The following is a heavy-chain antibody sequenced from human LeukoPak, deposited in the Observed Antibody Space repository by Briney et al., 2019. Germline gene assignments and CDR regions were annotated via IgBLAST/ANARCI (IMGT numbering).Heavy chain of an antibody. Sequence: SETLSLTCTVSGGSISSYYWSWIRQPPGKGLEWIGYIYYSGSTYYNPPLKSRVTISVDTSKNQFSLKLSSVTAADTAVYYCARDGGYGSGSYYYPYWGQGTLVTVSS. CDR3: ARDGGYGSGSYYYPY. V-gene: IGHV4-59*12. CDR2: IYYSGST. J-gene: IGHJ4*02. D-gene: IGHD3-10*01. CDR1: GGSISSYY.